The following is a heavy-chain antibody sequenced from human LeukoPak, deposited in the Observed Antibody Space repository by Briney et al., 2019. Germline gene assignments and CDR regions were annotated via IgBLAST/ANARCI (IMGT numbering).Heavy chain of an antibody. CDR2: IYHSGST. D-gene: IGHD6-6*01. J-gene: IGHJ3*02. Sequence: SGTLSLTCAVSGGSISSSNWWSWVRQPPGKGLEWIGEIYHSGSTNYNPSLKSRVTISVDTSKNQFSLKLSSVTAADTAVYYCASIAALFFAFDIWGQGTMVTVSS. V-gene: IGHV4-4*02. CDR1: GGSISSSNW. CDR3: ASIAALFFAFDI.